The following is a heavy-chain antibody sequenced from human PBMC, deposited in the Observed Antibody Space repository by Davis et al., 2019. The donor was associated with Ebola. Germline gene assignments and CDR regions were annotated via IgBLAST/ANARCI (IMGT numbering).Heavy chain of an antibody. V-gene: IGHV3-30*18. Sequence: GGSLRLSCAASGFTFSSYGMHWVRQAPGKGLEWVALISYDGSNKYYADSVQGRFTISRDNSKNTLYLQMNSLRAEDTAVYYCAKDNGYSSGWYLDYWGQGTLVTVSS. D-gene: IGHD6-19*01. CDR3: AKDNGYSSGWYLDY. CDR1: GFTFSSYG. CDR2: ISYDGSNK. J-gene: IGHJ4*02.